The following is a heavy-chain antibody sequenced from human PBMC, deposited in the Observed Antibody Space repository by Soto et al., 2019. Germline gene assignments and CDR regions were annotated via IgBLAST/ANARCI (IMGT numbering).Heavy chain of an antibody. CDR1: GGSISSGDYY. V-gene: IGHV4-30-4*01. D-gene: IGHD7-27*01. Sequence: QVQLQESGPGLVKPSQTLSLTCTVSGGSISSGDYYWSWIRQPPGKGLEWIGYIYYSGSTYYNPSIKRRVTIPVDTSKNQFSLKLSSGTAADTAVYYCAGYWGGRAGDIWGQGTMVPVSS. CDR2: IYYSGST. CDR3: AGYWGGRAGDI. J-gene: IGHJ3*02.